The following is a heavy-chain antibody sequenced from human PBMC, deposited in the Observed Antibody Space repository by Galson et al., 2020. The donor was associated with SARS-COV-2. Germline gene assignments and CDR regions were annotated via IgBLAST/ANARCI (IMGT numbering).Heavy chain of an antibody. D-gene: IGHD2-15*01. CDR3: ARTGLSSGSWSFDS. V-gene: IGHV4-4*02. CDR1: GDSIRTSIW. J-gene: IGHJ4*02. Sequence: SETLSLTCAVSGDSIRTSIWWPWVRQSPGKGLEWIGEVYHSGRTNYNPSLKSRVTITVDKSKNHFALKLSSVTAADTAVYYCARTGLSSGSWSFDSWGQGTRVTVSS. CDR2: VYHSGRT.